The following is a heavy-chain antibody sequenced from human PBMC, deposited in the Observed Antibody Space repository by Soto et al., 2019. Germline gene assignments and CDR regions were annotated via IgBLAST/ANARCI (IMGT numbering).Heavy chain of an antibody. D-gene: IGHD1-7*01. CDR2: ISSSGVSL. CDR3: AKDRGTNYYYYGMDV. V-gene: IGHV3-23*01. CDR1: GLTFTNYA. J-gene: IGHJ6*02. Sequence: GWSLRLSCAASGLTFTNYAVSWVRQAPGKGLEWVSAISSSGVSLHYADSVRGRFSISRDNSQNTLYLQMNSLRAEDTAVYYCAKDRGTNYYYYGMDVWGQGTTVTASS.